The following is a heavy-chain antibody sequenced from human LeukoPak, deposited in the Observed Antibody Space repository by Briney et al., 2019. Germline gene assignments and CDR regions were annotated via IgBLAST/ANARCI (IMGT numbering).Heavy chain of an antibody. Sequence: GGSLRLSCAASGFTFSDYYMSWIRQAPGKGLEWASYISSSGGTIYYADSVKGRFTISRDNAKNSLYLQMNSLRAEDTAVYYCARDSIVRGNIGNDMDVWGKGTTVTVSS. D-gene: IGHD2-8*01. CDR2: ISSSGGTI. CDR3: ARDSIVRGNIGNDMDV. CDR1: GFTFSDYY. V-gene: IGHV3-11*01. J-gene: IGHJ6*03.